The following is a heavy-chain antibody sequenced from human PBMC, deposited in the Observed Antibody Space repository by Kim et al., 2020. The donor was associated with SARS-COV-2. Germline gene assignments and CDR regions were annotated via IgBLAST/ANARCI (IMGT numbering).Heavy chain of an antibody. CDR3: AGGLVVVPGAMRY. J-gene: IGHJ4*02. V-gene: IGHV3-74*01. D-gene: IGHD2-2*01. Sequence: YASSVKGRFTISSDNAESTLYLQMDGLSAEDTAVYYCAGGLVVVPGAMRYWGQGTLVTVYS.